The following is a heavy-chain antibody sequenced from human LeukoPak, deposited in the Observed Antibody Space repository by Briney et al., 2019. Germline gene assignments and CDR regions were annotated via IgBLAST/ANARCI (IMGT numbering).Heavy chain of an antibody. V-gene: IGHV1-69*13. J-gene: IGHJ4*02. D-gene: IGHD3-22*01. CDR2: IIPIFGTA. CDR3: ARGRPPDYYDSSGYHYYFDY. CDR1: GGTFSSYA. Sequence: ASVKVSCKASGGTFSSYAISWVRQAPGQGLEWMGGIIPIFGTANYAQKFQGRVTITADESTSTAYMELSSLRSEDTAVYYCARGRPPDYYDSSGYHYYFDYWGQGTLVTVSS.